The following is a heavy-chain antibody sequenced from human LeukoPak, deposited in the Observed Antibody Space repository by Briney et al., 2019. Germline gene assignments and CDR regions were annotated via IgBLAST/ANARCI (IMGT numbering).Heavy chain of an antibody. CDR2: INPNSGGT. J-gene: IGHJ4*02. CDR3: ARDPRRFGGVIGIFDY. D-gene: IGHD3-16*02. CDR1: GYTFTGYY. Sequence: ASVKVSFKASGYTFTGYYMHWVRQAPGQGLEWMGWINPNSGGTNYAQKFQGRVTMTRDTSISTAYMELSRLRSDDTAVYYCARDPRRFGGVIGIFDYWGQGTLVTVSS. V-gene: IGHV1-2*02.